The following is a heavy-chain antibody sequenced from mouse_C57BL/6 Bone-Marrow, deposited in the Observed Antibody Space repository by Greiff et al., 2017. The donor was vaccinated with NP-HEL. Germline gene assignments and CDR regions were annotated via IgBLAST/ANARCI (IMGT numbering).Heavy chain of an antibody. CDR1: GFTFTDYY. D-gene: IGHD6-1*01. J-gene: IGHJ2*01. CDR2: IRNKANGYTT. V-gene: IGHV7-3*01. CDR3: ARSLWDFDD. Sequence: EVKLMESGGGLVQPGGSLSLSCAASGFTFTDYYMSWVRQPPGKALEWLGFIRNKANGYTTEYSASVKGRFTISRDNSQSILYLQMNALRAEDSATYYCARSLWDFDDWGQGTTLTVSS.